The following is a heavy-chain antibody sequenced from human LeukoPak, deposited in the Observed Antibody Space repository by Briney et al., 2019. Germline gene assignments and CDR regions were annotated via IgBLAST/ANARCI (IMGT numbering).Heavy chain of an antibody. J-gene: IGHJ4*02. CDR3: ARSAESSSWVEFDY. Sequence: ASVKVSCKASGYTFTGYYMHWVRQAPGQGLEWKGWINPNSGGTNYAQKFHVRGTMTRDTSISTDYMELSRQRSDDTAVYYCARSAESSSWVEFDYWGQGTLVTVSS. CDR1: GYTFTGYY. D-gene: IGHD6-13*01. V-gene: IGHV1-2*02. CDR2: INPNSGGT.